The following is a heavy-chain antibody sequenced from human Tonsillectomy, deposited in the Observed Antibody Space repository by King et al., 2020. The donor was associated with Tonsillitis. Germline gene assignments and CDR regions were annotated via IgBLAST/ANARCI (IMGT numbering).Heavy chain of an antibody. J-gene: IGHJ6*02. CDR3: ARGVLSTSWGMDV. CDR2: ISYSSSYI. V-gene: IGHV3-21*01. CDR1: GFTFSSYK. D-gene: IGHD2-2*01. Sequence: VQLVESGGGLVKPGGSLRLSCAASGFTFSSYKMKWVRQAPGKGLEWVSFISYSSSYIYYADSVKGRFTISRDNAKNSLYLQMNSLRAEDTAVYYCARGVLSTSWGMDVWGQGTTVTVSS.